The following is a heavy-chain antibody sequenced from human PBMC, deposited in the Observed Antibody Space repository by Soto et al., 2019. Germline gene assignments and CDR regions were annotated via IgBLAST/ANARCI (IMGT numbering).Heavy chain of an antibody. CDR3: ACDVVVFAVIITTPMDV. CDR2: ISGSGSTI. CDR1: GFAFSGYE. Sequence: QRLSCAASGFAFSGYEMNWVRQAPGKGLGRVSYISGSGSTIYYADSVKGRFPISRANSNDTPYLTMNSLRAGETAVYYCACDVVVFAVIITTPMDVWGQGTTVTVS. J-gene: IGHJ6*02. D-gene: IGHD3-10*01. V-gene: IGHV3-48*03.